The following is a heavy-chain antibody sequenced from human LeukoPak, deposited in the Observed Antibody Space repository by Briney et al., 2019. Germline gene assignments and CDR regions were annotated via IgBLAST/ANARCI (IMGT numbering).Heavy chain of an antibody. J-gene: IGHJ4*02. V-gene: IGHV4-39*07. CDR3: ARGGAYDSSGYYSG. CDR2: IYYSGST. D-gene: IGHD3-22*01. CDR1: GGSISSSSYY. Sequence: SETLFLTCTVSGGSISSSSYYWGWIRQPPGKGLEWIGSIYYSGSTYYNPSLKSRVTISVDTSKNQFSLKLSSVTAADTAVYYCARGGAYDSSGYYSGWGQGTLVTVSS.